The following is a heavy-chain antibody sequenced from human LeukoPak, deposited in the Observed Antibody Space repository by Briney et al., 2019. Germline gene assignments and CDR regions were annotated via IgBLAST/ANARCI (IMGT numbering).Heavy chain of an antibody. CDR1: GFIFSSYG. J-gene: IGHJ4*02. CDR3: AKEFSSSWYHPTPFFDY. D-gene: IGHD6-13*01. CDR2: ISYDGSNK. V-gene: IGHV3-30*18. Sequence: GGSLRLSCAASGFIFSSYGMHWVRQAPGKGLEWVAVISYDGSNKYYADSVKGRFTISRDNSKNTLYLQVNSLRAEDTAVYYCAKEFSSSWYHPTPFFDYWGQGTLVTVSS.